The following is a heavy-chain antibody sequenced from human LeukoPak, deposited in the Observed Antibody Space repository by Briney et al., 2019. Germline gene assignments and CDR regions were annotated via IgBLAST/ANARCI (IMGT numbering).Heavy chain of an antibody. V-gene: IGHV3-21*01. CDR3: ARGWGVLPAAISYYMGV. CDR2: IKSSSSYI. D-gene: IGHD2-2*01. Sequence: GVSLRLSCAASGFTFSGYSMNWVRQAPGKGLECFSSIKSSSSYIYYAYSVKGIFTISRHNAKNTLYLQMKSVRAEAKAVYYCARGWGVLPAAISYYMGVWGKGTTVTVSS. CDR1: GFTFSGYS. J-gene: IGHJ6*03.